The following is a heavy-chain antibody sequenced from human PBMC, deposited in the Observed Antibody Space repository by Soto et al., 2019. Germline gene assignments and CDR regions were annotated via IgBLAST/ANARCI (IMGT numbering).Heavy chain of an antibody. CDR3: ATDFRGSGWHELFDY. J-gene: IGHJ4*02. CDR2: FDPEDGET. V-gene: IGHV1-24*01. Sequence: GASVKVSCKVSGYTLTELSMHWVRQAPGKGLEWMGGFDPEDGETIYAQKFQGRVTMTEDASTDTAYMELSSLRSEDTAVYYCATDFRGSGWHELFDYWGQGTLVTVSS. CDR1: GYTLTELS. D-gene: IGHD6-19*01.